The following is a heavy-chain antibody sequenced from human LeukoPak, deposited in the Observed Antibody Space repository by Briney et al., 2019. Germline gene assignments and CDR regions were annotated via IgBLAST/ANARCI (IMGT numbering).Heavy chain of an antibody. J-gene: IGHJ4*02. CDR2: IYYSGST. D-gene: IGHD4-17*01. Sequence: PSQTLSPTCTVYAPSITSSDYYWNWIRHPPVKGLDRIGYIYYSGSTYYNPSLKSRVTISVDTSKNQFSLKLSSLTAADTAVYYCAREAYVDDVVYWGQGTLVTVSS. CDR1: APSITSSDYY. CDR3: AREAYVDDVVY. V-gene: IGHV4-30-4*08.